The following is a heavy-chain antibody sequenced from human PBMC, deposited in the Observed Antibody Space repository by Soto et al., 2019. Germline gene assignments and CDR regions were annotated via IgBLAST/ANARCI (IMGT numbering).Heavy chain of an antibody. CDR2: TYYSGST. J-gene: IGHJ4*02. Sequence: LSLTCTVSGGSISSYYWSWILQPPGKGLEWIGYTYYSGSTNYNPSLKSRVTISVDTSKNQFSLKLSSVTAADTAVYYCAREVLRDGYNYVNYFDYWGQGTLVTVSS. CDR1: GGSISSYY. V-gene: IGHV4-59*01. CDR3: AREVLRDGYNYVNYFDY. D-gene: IGHD5-12*01.